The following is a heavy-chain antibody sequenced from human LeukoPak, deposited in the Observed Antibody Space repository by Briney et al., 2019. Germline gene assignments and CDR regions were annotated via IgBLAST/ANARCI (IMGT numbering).Heavy chain of an antibody. V-gene: IGHV4-59*12. CDR1: GGSISSYY. CDR2: IYYSGST. D-gene: IGHD3-3*01. CDR3: AREVFGVVSYWYFDL. J-gene: IGHJ2*01. Sequence: AETLSLTCTVSGGSISSYYWSWIRQPPGKGLEWIGYIYYSGSTNYNPSLKSRVTISVDTSKNQFSLKLSSVTAADTAVYFCAREVFGVVSYWYFDLWGRGTLVSVPS.